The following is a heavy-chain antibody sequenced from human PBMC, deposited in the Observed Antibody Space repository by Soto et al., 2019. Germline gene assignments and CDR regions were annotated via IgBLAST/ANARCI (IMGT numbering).Heavy chain of an antibody. CDR3: ARDAPPVLRYFDWLLPLDY. CDR2: VSAYNGNT. CDR1: GFTFTSYA. D-gene: IGHD3-9*01. V-gene: IGHV1-18*01. J-gene: IGHJ4*02. Sequence: GASVKVCCKASGFTFTSYAFSWMRQAPGQGLEWMGWVSAYNGNTNYAQKFQGRVTMTTDTSTRTVYMELRSLRFDDTAVYYCARDAPPVLRYFDWLLPLDYWGQGTLVTVSS.